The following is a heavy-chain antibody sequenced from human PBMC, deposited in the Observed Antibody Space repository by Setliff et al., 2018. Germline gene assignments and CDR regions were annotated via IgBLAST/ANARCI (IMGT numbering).Heavy chain of an antibody. CDR2: ISRSSTYI. CDR1: GFTFSTHS. D-gene: IGHD6-13*01. CDR3: ASAGHSGSWFPFVAFHI. J-gene: IGHJ3*02. Sequence: GGSLRLSCAASGFTFSTHSMNWVRQAPGKGLEWVSSISRSSTYIYYADSMKGRFTISRDNAKNSLYLQMNSLRAEDTAVYYCASAGHSGSWFPFVAFHIWGQGTMVTVSS. V-gene: IGHV3-21*01.